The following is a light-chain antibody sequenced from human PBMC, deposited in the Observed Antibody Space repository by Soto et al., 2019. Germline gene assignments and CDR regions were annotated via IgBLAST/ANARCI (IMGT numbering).Light chain of an antibody. CDR3: QQRSDWPWT. V-gene: IGKV3-11*01. CDR2: DVS. J-gene: IGKJ1*01. CDR1: QSVTDY. Sequence: EIVLTQSPGTLSLSPGDRATLSCRASQSVTDYLAWYQQKPGQAPRLLVYDVSYRAAGIPTRFSGGGSGTDFTLTISNVEPEDFAVYYCQQRSDWPWTFGQGTKVDIK.